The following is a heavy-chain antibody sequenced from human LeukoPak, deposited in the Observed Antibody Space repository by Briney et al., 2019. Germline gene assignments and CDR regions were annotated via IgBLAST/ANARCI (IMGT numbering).Heavy chain of an antibody. J-gene: IGHJ5*02. Sequence: GGSLRLSCAASGFTFSTYAMSWVRQAPGKGLEWVANIKQDGSEKYYVDSVKGRFTISRDNAKNSLFLQMNSLRAEDTAMYYCARRGGSTWYNFFDPWGQGTLVTVSS. CDR2: IKQDGSEK. D-gene: IGHD6-13*01. CDR3: ARRGGSTWYNFFDP. CDR1: GFTFSTYA. V-gene: IGHV3-7*05.